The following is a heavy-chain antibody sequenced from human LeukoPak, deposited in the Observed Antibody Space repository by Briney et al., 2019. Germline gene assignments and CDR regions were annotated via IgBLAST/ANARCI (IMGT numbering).Heavy chain of an antibody. Sequence: SETLSLTCTVSGASISSDYRSWIRQTPGQGLEWIGYIYDSGNTDYNPSLKSRVSISMNTSKNQFSLNLSSVTDADTAVYYCAGRGRRYFRDWGQGTLVTVSP. CDR1: GASISSDY. V-gene: IGHV4-59*08. J-gene: IGHJ1*01. CDR2: IYDSGNT. CDR3: AGRGRRYFRD.